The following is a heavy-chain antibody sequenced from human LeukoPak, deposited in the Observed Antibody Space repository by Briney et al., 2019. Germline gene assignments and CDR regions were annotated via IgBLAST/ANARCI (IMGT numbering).Heavy chain of an antibody. Sequence: SETLSLTCTVSGGSISSYYWSWIRQPAGKGLEWIGRIYTSGSTNYNPSLKSRVTMSVDTSKNQFSLKLSSVTAADTAVYYCARGGYYYDSSGYYRFDYWGQGTLVTVSS. CDR3: ARGGYYYDSSGYYRFDY. CDR2: IYTSGST. CDR1: GGSISSYY. V-gene: IGHV4-4*07. D-gene: IGHD3-22*01. J-gene: IGHJ4*02.